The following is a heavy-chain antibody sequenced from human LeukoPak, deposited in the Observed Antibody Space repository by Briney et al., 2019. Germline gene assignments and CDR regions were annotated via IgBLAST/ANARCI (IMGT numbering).Heavy chain of an antibody. J-gene: IGHJ3*02. V-gene: IGHV4-61*01. CDR3: ARGYSSSWYDAFDI. D-gene: IGHD6-13*01. Sequence: PSETLSLTCTVSGGSVSSGSYYWSWIRQPPGKGLEWIGYIYYSGSTNYNPSLKSRVTISVDTSKNQFSLKLSSVTAADTAVYYCARGYSSSWYDAFDIWGQGTMVTASS. CDR2: IYYSGST. CDR1: GGSVSSGSYY.